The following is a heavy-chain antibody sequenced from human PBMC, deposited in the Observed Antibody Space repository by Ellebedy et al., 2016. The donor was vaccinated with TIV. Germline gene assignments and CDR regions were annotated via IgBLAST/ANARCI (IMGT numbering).Heavy chain of an antibody. CDR2: IYYSGST. CDR3: ARELAVAGRGDAFDI. V-gene: IGHV4-59*05. J-gene: IGHJ3*02. CDR1: GGSISSYY. Sequence: SETLSLTCTVSGGSISSYYWSWIRQPPGKGLEWIGSIYYSGSTYYNPSLKSRVTISVDTSKNQFSLQLNSVTPEDTAVYYCARELAVAGRGDAFDIWGQGTMVTVSS. D-gene: IGHD6-19*01.